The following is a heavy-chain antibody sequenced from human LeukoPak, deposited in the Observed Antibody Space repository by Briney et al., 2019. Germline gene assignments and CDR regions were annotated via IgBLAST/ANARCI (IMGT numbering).Heavy chain of an antibody. CDR2: IDIGGGT. J-gene: IGHJ4*02. CDR3: ARDLVGAKRHFDY. V-gene: IGHV3-13*04. CDR1: GFTFSNYD. Sequence: PGGSLRLSCAASGFTFSNYDMHWVRQAAGKGLEWVSAIDIGGGTYLPDSVKGRFTISRENAKNSLYLQMNSLGAGDTAVYYCARDLVGAKRHFDYWGQGTLVTVSS. D-gene: IGHD1-26*01.